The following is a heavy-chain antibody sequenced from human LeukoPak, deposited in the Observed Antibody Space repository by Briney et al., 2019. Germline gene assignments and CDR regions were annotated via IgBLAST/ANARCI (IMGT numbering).Heavy chain of an antibody. J-gene: IGHJ4*02. Sequence: SETLSLTCTDSGGSISSYYWSWIRQPPGKGREWMGYIYYSGSTNYNPCLKSRVTISVDASKNQFSLKLSSVTAADTAVYYSARHDRGRGYSGYDSPLDYWGQGTLVTVSS. CDR1: GGSISSYY. D-gene: IGHD5-12*01. CDR2: IYYSGST. V-gene: IGHV4-59*08. CDR3: ARHDRGRGYSGYDSPLDY.